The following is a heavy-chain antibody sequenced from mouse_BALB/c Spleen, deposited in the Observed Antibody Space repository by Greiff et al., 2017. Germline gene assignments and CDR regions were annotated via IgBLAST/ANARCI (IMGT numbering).Heavy chain of an antibody. CDR1: GFSLTSYG. CDR3: ASRDYDYYAMDY. J-gene: IGHJ4*01. V-gene: IGHV2-9*02. CDR2: IWAGGST. D-gene: IGHD2-4*01. Sequence: VKVVESGPGLVAPSQSLSITCTVSGFSLTSYGVHWVRQPPGKGLEWLGVIWAGGSTNYNSALMSRLSISKDNSKSQVFLKMNSLQTDDTAMYYCASRDYDYYAMDYWGQGTSVTVSS.